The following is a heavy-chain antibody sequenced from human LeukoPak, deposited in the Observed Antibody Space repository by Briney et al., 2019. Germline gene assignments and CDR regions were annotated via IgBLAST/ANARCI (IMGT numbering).Heavy chain of an antibody. CDR2: ISGSGVTT. CDR1: GFTFSNYG. V-gene: IGHV3-23*01. Sequence: PGGSLRLSCAASGFTFSNYGMSWVRQAPGKGLEWVSAISGSGVTTYYADSVKGRFTISRDNAKNSLFLQMTSLRAEDTAVYYCARDREIWLPHNWFDPWGQGTLVTVSS. CDR3: ARDREIWLPHNWFDP. D-gene: IGHD5-24*01. J-gene: IGHJ5*02.